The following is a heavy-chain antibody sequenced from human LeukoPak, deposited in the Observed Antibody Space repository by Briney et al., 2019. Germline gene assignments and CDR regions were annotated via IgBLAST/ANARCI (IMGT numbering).Heavy chain of an antibody. J-gene: IGHJ4*02. D-gene: IGHD3-9*01. V-gene: IGHV4-61*01. Sequence: SETLSLTCTVSGGSISSSSYYWGWIRQPPGKGLEWIGYIYYSGSTNYNPSLKSRVTISVDTSKNQFSLKLSSVTAADTAVYYCARDSGGWLYDYWGQGTLVTVSS. CDR3: ARDSGGWLYDY. CDR1: GGSISSSSYY. CDR2: IYYSGST.